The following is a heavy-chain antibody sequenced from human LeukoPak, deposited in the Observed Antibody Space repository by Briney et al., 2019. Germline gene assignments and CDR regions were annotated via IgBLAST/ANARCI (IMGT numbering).Heavy chain of an antibody. CDR1: GGSISSSSYY. CDR2: IYYSGST. V-gene: IGHV4-39*01. CDR3: ARGVNLGTMTCFDY. J-gene: IGHJ4*02. D-gene: IGHD4-17*01. Sequence: SETLSLTCTVSGGSISSSSYYWGWIRQPPGKGLEWIGSIYYSGSTYYNPSLKSRVTISVDTSKNQFSLKLSSVTAADTAVYYCARGVNLGTMTCFDYWGQGTLVTVSS.